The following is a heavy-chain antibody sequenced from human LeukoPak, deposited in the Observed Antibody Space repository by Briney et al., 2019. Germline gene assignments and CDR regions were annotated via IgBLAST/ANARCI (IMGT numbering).Heavy chain of an antibody. Sequence: GASVTVSCKASGGTFSSYAISWVRQAPGQGLEWMGGIIPIFGTANYAQKFQGRVTITTDESTSTAYMELSSLRSEDTAVYYCASSGLSIVNYFDYWGQGTLVTVSS. V-gene: IGHV1-69*05. D-gene: IGHD3-10*01. J-gene: IGHJ4*02. CDR2: IIPIFGTA. CDR1: GGTFSSYA. CDR3: ASSGLSIVNYFDY.